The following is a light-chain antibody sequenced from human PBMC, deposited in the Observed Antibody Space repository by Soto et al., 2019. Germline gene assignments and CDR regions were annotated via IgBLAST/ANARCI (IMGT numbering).Light chain of an antibody. Sequence: QSVLTQPASVSGSPGQSITISCTGTSSDVGGYNYVSWYQQHPGKAPKLMIYDVSNRPSGVSNRVSGSKSGNTACLTISGIQAEDEADYYCSSYTSSSTLEVFGGGTKLTVL. V-gene: IGLV2-14*01. CDR3: SSYTSSSTLEV. CDR1: SSDVGGYNY. CDR2: DVS. J-gene: IGLJ2*01.